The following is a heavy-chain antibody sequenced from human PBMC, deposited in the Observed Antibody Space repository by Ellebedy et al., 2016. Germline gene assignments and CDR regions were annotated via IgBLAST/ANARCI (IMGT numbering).Heavy chain of an antibody. CDR2: IKSKTDGGTT. Sequence: GESLKISXAASGFTFSNAWMSWVRQAPGKGLEWVGRIKSKTDGGTTDYAAPVKGRFTISRDDSKNTLYLQMNSLKTEDTAFYYCTSLPRRWGQGTLVTVSS. CDR3: TSLPRR. J-gene: IGHJ4*02. V-gene: IGHV3-15*01. CDR1: GFTFSNAW.